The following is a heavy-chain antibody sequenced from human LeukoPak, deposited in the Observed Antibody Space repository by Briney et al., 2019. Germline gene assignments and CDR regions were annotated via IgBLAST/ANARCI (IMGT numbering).Heavy chain of an antibody. CDR3: ARGFDSIAVAGTFDY. D-gene: IGHD6-19*01. Sequence: PSETLSLTCAVYGGSFSGYYWSWIRQPPGKGLEWIGEINHSGSTNYNPSLTSRVTISVDTSKNQFSLKLSSVTAADTAVYYCARGFDSIAVAGTFDYWGQGTLVTVSS. V-gene: IGHV4-34*01. CDR2: INHSGST. J-gene: IGHJ4*02. CDR1: GGSFSGYY.